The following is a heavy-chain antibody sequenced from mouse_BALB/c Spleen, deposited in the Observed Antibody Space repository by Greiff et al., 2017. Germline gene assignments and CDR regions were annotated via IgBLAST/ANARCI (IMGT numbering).Heavy chain of an antibody. CDR2: ISYSGST. CDR1: GYSITSDYA. CDR3: ARGLLLDY. J-gene: IGHJ4*01. Sequence: EVKLMESGPGLVKPSQSLSLTCTVTGYSITSDYAWNWIRQFPGNKLEWMGYISYSGSTSYNPSLKSRISITRDTSKNQFFLQLNSVTTEDTATYYCARGLLLDYWGQGTSVTVSS. V-gene: IGHV3-2*02. D-gene: IGHD1-1*01.